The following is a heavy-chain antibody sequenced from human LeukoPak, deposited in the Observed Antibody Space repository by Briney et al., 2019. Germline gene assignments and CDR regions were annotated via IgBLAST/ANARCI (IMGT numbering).Heavy chain of an antibody. D-gene: IGHD2-2*01. Sequence: GGSLRLSCAVSGFTFTSYAMSWVRQAPGKGLECVSGISGSGGSTYYADSVKGRFTISRDNSKKTVYMQMNSLRVEDTAVYYCAKGVIVSATTGDGMDVWGQGTTVIVS. J-gene: IGHJ6*02. CDR2: ISGSGGST. CDR1: GFTFTSYA. V-gene: IGHV3-23*01. CDR3: AKGVIVSATTGDGMDV.